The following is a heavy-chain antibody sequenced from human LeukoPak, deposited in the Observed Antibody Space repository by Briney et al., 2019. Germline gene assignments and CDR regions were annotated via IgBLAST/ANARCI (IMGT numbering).Heavy chain of an antibody. CDR3: ARRTRSFSYTYGDAYYYYYMDV. Sequence: SETLSLTCTVSGGSISSYYWSWIRQPAGKGLEWIGRFYTSGSTNYNPSLKSRVTISVDPSKSQLSLKLRSVTAADTAVYYCARRTRSFSYTYGDAYYYYYMDVWGKGTTVIVS. D-gene: IGHD5-18*01. V-gene: IGHV4-4*07. CDR2: FYTSGST. CDR1: GGSISSYY. J-gene: IGHJ6*03.